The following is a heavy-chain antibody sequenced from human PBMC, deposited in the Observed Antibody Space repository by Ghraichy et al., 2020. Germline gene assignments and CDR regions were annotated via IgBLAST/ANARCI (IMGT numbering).Heavy chain of an antibody. D-gene: IGHD4-17*01. CDR1: GGSISSYY. CDR2: IYYSGST. V-gene: IGHV4-59*01. Sequence: SQTLSLTCTVSGGSISSYYWSWIRQPPGKGLEWIGYIYYSGSTNYNPSLKSRVTISVDTSKNQFSLKLSSVTAADTAVYYCARDHPAQYGDHGGFDYWGQGTLVTVSS. CDR3: ARDHPAQYGDHGGFDY. J-gene: IGHJ4*02.